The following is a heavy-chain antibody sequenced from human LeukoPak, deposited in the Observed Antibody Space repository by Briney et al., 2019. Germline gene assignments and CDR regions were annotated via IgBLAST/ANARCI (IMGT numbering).Heavy chain of an antibody. CDR2: LRIKDRNYAT. D-gene: IGHD7-27*01. CDR3: AKGGDPTGATNWYFDL. Sequence: GGSLRLSCAASGFTFSGSAIHWVRQASRRGLEWIGLLRIKDRNYATTYPTSVRGRFTMSSDDSKNTAYLQMNSLRTEDTAVYYCAKGGDPTGATNWYFDLWGRGTLVTVSS. V-gene: IGHV3-73*01. CDR1: GFTFSGSA. J-gene: IGHJ2*01.